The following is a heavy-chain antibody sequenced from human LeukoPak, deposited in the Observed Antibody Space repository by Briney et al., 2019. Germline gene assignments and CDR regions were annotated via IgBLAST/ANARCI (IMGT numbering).Heavy chain of an antibody. V-gene: IGHV7-4-1*02. D-gene: IGHD3-10*01. J-gene: IGHJ4*02. CDR1: GYTFTSYG. CDR3: ARPGVTGGPASDY. Sequence: ASVKVSCKTSGYTFTSYGMNWVRQAPGQGLEWMGWNNTITGNPTYAQGFTGRFVFSLDTSVSTTYLQISSLKAEDTAVYFCARPGVTGGPASDYWGQGTVVTVSS. CDR2: NNTITGNP.